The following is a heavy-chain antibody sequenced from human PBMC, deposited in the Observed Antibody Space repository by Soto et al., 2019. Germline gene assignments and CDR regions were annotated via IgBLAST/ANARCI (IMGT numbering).Heavy chain of an antibody. Sequence: QVQLHQWGAGLLKPSETLSLTCAVHGGSVRGYYWTWIRQSPEKGLEWIGEINHSGTTNYSPSLKTRVTMEVDTSKTQFSLILSSVTAADTAVYYCARGWEYQLLLRDYYYFNMDVWGTGTTVTVS. V-gene: IGHV4-34*01. CDR3: ARGWEYQLLLRDYYYFNMDV. CDR2: INHSGTT. D-gene: IGHD2-2*01. J-gene: IGHJ6*03. CDR1: GGSVRGYY.